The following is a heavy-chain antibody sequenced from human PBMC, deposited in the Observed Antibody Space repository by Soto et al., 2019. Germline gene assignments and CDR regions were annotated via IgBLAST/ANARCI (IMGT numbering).Heavy chain of an antibody. V-gene: IGHV1-18*01. CDR1: GYTFTSYG. CDR2: ISAYNGNT. J-gene: IGHJ5*02. Sequence: ASVKVSCKASGYTFTSYGISWVRQAPGQGLEWMGWISAYNGNTNYAQKLQGRVTMTTDTSTSTAYMELRSLRSDDTAVYYCARDLVRMLVRPAPFDPWGQGTLVTVSS. CDR3: ARDLVRMLVRPAPFDP. D-gene: IGHD2-8*01.